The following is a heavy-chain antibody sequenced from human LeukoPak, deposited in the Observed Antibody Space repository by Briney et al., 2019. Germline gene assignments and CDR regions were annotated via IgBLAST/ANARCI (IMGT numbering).Heavy chain of an antibody. J-gene: IGHJ4*02. CDR1: GGSISSYY. V-gene: IGHV4-59*01. CDR3: ARGAQAWQLVPFHY. CDR2: IYYSGST. D-gene: IGHD6-13*01. Sequence: SETLSLTCTVSGGSISSYYWSWIRQPPGQGLEWIGYIYYSGSTNYNPSLKSRVIISVDTSKNQFSLKLSSVTAADTAVYYCARGAQAWQLVPFHYWGQGTLVTVSS.